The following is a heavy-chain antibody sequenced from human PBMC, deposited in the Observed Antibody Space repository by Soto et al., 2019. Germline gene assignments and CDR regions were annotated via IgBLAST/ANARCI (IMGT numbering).Heavy chain of an antibody. Sequence: QVQLVQSGAEVKKPGASVKVSCKASGDTFTDYYIHWVRQAPGQGLEWMGTVNPSGGHTTYAQHFLGRMTMTRDTSTSALYMELTSLTSEDTAIYYCARGGHVVVVTAALDYWGQGTLVTVSS. V-gene: IGHV1-46*01. CDR1: GDTFTDYY. CDR2: VNPSGGHT. D-gene: IGHD2-21*02. J-gene: IGHJ4*02. CDR3: ARGGHVVVVTAALDY.